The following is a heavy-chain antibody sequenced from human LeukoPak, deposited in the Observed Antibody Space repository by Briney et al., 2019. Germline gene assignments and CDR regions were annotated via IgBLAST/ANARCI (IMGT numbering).Heavy chain of an antibody. D-gene: IGHD2-15*01. CDR1: GFTFSNYW. CDR3: ARDLDCDTCPFHPWWGDH. J-gene: IGHJ4*02. V-gene: IGHV3-7*01. CDR2: INQDGREK. Sequence: GGSVRLSCAASGFTFSNYWMSWVRQAPGKGLEWVANINQDGREKYYGESLKGRFTISRDNAKNSVYLQMNSLGTEDTAVYYCARDLDCDTCPFHPWWGDHWGQGTLVAVSS.